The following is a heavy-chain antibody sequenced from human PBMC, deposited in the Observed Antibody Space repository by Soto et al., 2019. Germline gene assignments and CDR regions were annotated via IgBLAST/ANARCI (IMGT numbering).Heavy chain of an antibody. CDR3: AGPHYYDSGDYFSDAFDI. Sequence: PSETLSLTCTVSGGSMTSSKWWTWVRQSPGKGLEWIGDIYHSGSTIYNPSLKSRITISVDESKKQIFLKLSSVTAADTAVYYCAGPHYYDSGDYFSDAFDIWGQGTMVTVSS. CDR2: IYHSGST. D-gene: IGHD3-22*01. CDR1: GGSMTSSKW. J-gene: IGHJ3*02. V-gene: IGHV4-4*02.